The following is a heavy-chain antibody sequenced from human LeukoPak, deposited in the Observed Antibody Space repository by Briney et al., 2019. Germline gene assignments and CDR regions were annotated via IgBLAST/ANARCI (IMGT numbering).Heavy chain of an antibody. CDR3: ARGGHIVLVPAARVNWFDP. V-gene: IGHV1-46*01. J-gene: IGHJ5*02. D-gene: IGHD2-2*01. CDR1: GYTFTSYY. Sequence: ASVKVSCKASGYTFTSYYMHWVRQAPGQGLEWMGIINPSGGSTSYAQKFLGRVTMTRDMSTSTVYMELSSLRSEDTAVYCCARGGHIVLVPAARVNWFDPWGQGTLVTVSS. CDR2: INPSGGST.